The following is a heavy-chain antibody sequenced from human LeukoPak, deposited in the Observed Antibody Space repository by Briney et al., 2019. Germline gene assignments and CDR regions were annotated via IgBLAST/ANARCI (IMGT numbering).Heavy chain of an antibody. Sequence: GGSLRLSCAASGFTFSSYWMSWVRQAPGKGLEWVANIKQDGSEKYYVDSVKGRFTISRDNAKNSLYLQMNSLRAEDTAVYYCARVDYYDSSDEDWFDPWGQGTLVTVSS. D-gene: IGHD3-22*01. CDR1: GFTFSSYW. CDR3: ARVDYYDSSDEDWFDP. CDR2: IKQDGSEK. V-gene: IGHV3-7*01. J-gene: IGHJ5*02.